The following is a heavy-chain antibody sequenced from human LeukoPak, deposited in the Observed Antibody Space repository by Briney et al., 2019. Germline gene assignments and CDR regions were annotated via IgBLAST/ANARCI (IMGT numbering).Heavy chain of an antibody. D-gene: IGHD7-27*01. Sequence: ASVKVSCKASGYTFTSYYMHWVRQAPGQGLVWMGIINPSGGSTSYAQKFQGRVTMTRDTSTSTVYMELSSLRSEDTAVYYCARVLLTGDHPFDPWGQGTLVTVSS. CDR1: GYTFTSYY. CDR2: INPSGGST. J-gene: IGHJ5*02. CDR3: ARVLLTGDHPFDP. V-gene: IGHV1-46*01.